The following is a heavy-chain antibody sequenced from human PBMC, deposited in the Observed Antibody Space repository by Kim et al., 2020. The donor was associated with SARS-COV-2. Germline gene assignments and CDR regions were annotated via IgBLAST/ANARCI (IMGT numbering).Heavy chain of an antibody. CDR3: ARGGTTPTVPLFY. D-gene: IGHD4-17*01. Sequence: YADSVKGRFTISRDNSKNTLYLQMNSLRAEDTAVYYCARGGTTPTVPLFYWGQGTLVTVSS. V-gene: IGHV3-33*01. J-gene: IGHJ4*02.